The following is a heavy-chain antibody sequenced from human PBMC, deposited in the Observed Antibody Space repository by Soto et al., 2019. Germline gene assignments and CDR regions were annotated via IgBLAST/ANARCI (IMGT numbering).Heavy chain of an antibody. CDR2: INHSGST. J-gene: IGHJ4*02. V-gene: IGHV4-34*01. CDR3: ARGRTVWGSYRDLYYFDY. CDR1: GGSFSGYY. D-gene: IGHD3-16*02. Sequence: QVQLQQWGAGLLKPSETLSLTCAVYGGSFSGYYWSWIRQPPGKGLEWIGEINHSGSTNYNPSLTSRVTISEDTSKNQFSLKLSSVTAADTAVYYCARGRTVWGSYRDLYYFDYWGQGTLVTVSS.